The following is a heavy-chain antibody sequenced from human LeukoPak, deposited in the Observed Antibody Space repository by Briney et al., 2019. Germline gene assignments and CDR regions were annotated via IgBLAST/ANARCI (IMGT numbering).Heavy chain of an antibody. Sequence: ASVKVSCKASGYTFTSYDINWVRQATGQGLEWMGWMNPNSGNTGYAQKFQGRVTMTRNTSISTAYMELSSLRSEDTAVYYCARRKITGIGFDPWGQGTLVTASS. CDR2: MNPNSGNT. D-gene: IGHD3-10*01. J-gene: IGHJ5*02. V-gene: IGHV1-8*01. CDR3: ARRKITGIGFDP. CDR1: GYTFTSYD.